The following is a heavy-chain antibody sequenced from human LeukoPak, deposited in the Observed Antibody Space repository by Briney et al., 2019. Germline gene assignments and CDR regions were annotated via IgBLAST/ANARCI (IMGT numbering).Heavy chain of an antibody. Sequence: PGGSLRLSCAASGFTFSDYWMSWVRQAPGKGPEWVSDIKEDGSEKYYVDSVKGRLTISRDNAKNSLYLQMNSLRVEDTALYYWVCHVVLSVGYHYGLGVWGQGTTVTVSS. J-gene: IGHJ6*01. CDR1: GFTFSDYW. V-gene: IGHV3-7*02. D-gene: IGHD2-21*01. CDR3: VCHVVLSVGYHYGLGV. CDR2: IKEDGSEK.